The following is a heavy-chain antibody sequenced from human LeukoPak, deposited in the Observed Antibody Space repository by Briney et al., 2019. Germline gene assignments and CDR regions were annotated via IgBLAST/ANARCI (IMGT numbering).Heavy chain of an antibody. Sequence: ASVKVSCKASGYTFTGYYMHWVRQAPGQGLEWMGWINPNSGGTNYAQKFQGRVTMTRDTSISTAYMELSRLRSDDTAVYYCASGRTYCGGDCLPSDAFDIWGQGTMVTVSS. CDR2: INPNSGGT. CDR1: GYTFTGYY. CDR3: ASGRTYCGGDCLPSDAFDI. V-gene: IGHV1-2*02. J-gene: IGHJ3*02. D-gene: IGHD2-21*01.